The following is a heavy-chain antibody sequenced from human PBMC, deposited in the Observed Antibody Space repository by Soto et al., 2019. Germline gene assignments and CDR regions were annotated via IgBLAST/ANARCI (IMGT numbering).Heavy chain of an antibody. CDR1: GYTFTGYY. D-gene: IGHD4-17*01. V-gene: IGHV1-2*04. J-gene: IGHJ4*02. Sequence: GASVKVSCKASGYTFTGYYMHWVRQAPGQGLEWMGWINPNSGGTNYAQKFQGWVTMTRDTSISTAYMELSRLRSDDTAVYYCARAYGGHGTIFAYWGQGTLVTVSS. CDR2: INPNSGGT. CDR3: ARAYGGHGTIFAY.